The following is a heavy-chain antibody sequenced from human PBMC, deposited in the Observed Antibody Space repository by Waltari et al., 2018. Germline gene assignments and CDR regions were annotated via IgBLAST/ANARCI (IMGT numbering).Heavy chain of an antibody. CDR1: GFAFSTYN. J-gene: IGHJ4*02. D-gene: IGHD1-26*01. CDR3: ARASPFLVGARVLDH. V-gene: IGHV3-48*01. Sequence: EVQLVQSGGGLVQPGGSLRLSCSASGFAFSTYNMNWFRQAPGKGLEWVSSIGSSSSPIYYADSGKGRFTISRDNAKNSLYLQMNSLRAEDTAVYYCARASPFLVGARVLDHWGQGTLVTVSS. CDR2: IGSSSSPI.